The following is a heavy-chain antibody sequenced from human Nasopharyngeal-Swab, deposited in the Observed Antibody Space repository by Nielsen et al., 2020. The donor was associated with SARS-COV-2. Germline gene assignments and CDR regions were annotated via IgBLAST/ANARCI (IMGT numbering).Heavy chain of an antibody. CDR3: ARDYYYDSSVFDY. Sequence: WIRQPPGKGLEWIGYICYSGSTYYNPSPKSRVTISVDTSKNQFSLKLSSVTAADTAVYYCARDYYYDSSVFDYWGQGTQVTVSS. V-gene: IGHV4-30-4*01. J-gene: IGHJ4*02. D-gene: IGHD3-22*01. CDR2: ICYSGST.